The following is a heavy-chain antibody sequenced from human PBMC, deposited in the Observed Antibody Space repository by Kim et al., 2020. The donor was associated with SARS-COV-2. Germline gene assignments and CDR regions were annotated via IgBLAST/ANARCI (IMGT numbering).Heavy chain of an antibody. V-gene: IGHV1-69*04. CDR3: ARGSTASWTSNH. CDR1: GCTFSSYA. D-gene: IGHD3-3*01. CDR2: IIPILGIA. J-gene: IGHJ5*02. Sequence: SVKVSCKASGCTFSSYAISWVRQAPGQGLEWMGMIIPILGIANYAQKFQGRVTITADKSTSTAYMELSSLRSEDTAVYYCARGSTASWTSNHWGQGTLV.